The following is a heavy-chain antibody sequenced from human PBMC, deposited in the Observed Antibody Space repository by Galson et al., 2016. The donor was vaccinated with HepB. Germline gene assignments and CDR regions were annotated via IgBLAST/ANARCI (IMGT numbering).Heavy chain of an antibody. CDR2: TYSSGRHT. D-gene: IGHD3-3*01. CDR1: GFIFSNYA. CDR3: AKGLGDYHFRSDSLHPNALDV. Sequence: ALRLSCAASGFIFSNYATSWVRQAPGKRLQWVSTTYSSGRHTYYANSAKGRFTISRGNSKNTLFLQMSGLRLEDTAVYFWAKGLGDYHFRSDSLHPNALDVWGRGTLVTVSS. V-gene: IGHV3-23*05. J-gene: IGHJ3*01.